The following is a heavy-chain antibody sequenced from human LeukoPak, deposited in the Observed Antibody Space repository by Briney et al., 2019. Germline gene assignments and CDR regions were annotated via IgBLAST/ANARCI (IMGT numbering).Heavy chain of an antibody. J-gene: IGHJ6*03. CDR1: GFTFSRYN. CDR3: ARDSPSWMVRGVISNYMDV. D-gene: IGHD3-10*01. Sequence: PGGSLRLSCAASGFTFSRYNMNWVRQAPGKGLEWVANIKQDGREKYYVDSVKGRFTISRDNAKNSLYLQMNSLRAEDTAVYYCARDSPSWMVRGVISNYMDVWGKGTTVTISS. V-gene: IGHV3-7*01. CDR2: IKQDGREK.